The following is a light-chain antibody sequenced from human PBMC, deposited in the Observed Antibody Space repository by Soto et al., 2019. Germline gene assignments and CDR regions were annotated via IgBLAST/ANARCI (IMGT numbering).Light chain of an antibody. CDR3: SSYTSSDTWV. Sequence: QSALTQPDSVSGSPGQSITISCTGTSSDVGGYNYVSWYQQHPGQVPKLTIYEVTNRPSGVSSRFYGSKSGNTASLTISGLQAEDDADYYCSSYTSSDTWVFGGGTKLTVL. CDR1: SSDVGGYNY. J-gene: IGLJ3*02. V-gene: IGLV2-14*01. CDR2: EVT.